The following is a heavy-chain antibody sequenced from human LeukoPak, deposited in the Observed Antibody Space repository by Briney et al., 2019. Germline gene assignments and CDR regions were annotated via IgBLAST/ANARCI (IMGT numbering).Heavy chain of an antibody. Sequence: SETLSLTCTVSGGSTSSYYWSWIRQPPGKGLEWIGYIYYSGSTNYNPSLKSRVTISVDTSKNQFSLKLSSVTAADTAVYYCARAGFYDGMDVWGQATTVTVSS. CDR1: GGSTSSYY. CDR2: IYYSGST. J-gene: IGHJ6*02. CDR3: ARAGFYDGMDV. V-gene: IGHV4-59*01.